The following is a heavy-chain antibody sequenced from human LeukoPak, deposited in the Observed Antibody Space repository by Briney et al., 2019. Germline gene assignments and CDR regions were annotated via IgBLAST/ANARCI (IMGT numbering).Heavy chain of an antibody. J-gene: IGHJ6*02. CDR3: ARGGYCPGGSCYDYYYYGMDV. V-gene: IGHV3-30-3*01. CDR1: GFTFHNYA. Sequence: PGGSLRLSCVASGFTFHNYAMRWVRQAPGKGLEWVAIISYDRTNKYYADSLKGRFIISRDNSKDILYLEINSLTPEDTAVYYCARGGYCPGGSCYDYYYYGMDVWGQGTTVTASS. CDR2: ISYDRTNK. D-gene: IGHD2-8*02.